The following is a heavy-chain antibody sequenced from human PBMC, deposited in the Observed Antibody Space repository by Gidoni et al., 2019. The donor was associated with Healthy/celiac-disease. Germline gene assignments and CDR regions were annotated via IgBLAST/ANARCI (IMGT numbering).Heavy chain of an antibody. J-gene: IGHJ6*02. Sequence: QVQLVQSGAEVKKPGSSVKVSCKASGGTFSSYAISWVRQAPGQGLEWMGGIIPIFGTANYAQKFQGRVTITADESTSTAYMELSSLRSEDTAVYYCAFQDDFWSGYLGGYYYGMDVWGQGTTVTVSS. CDR3: AFQDDFWSGYLGGYYYGMDV. CDR2: IIPIFGTA. V-gene: IGHV1-69*01. CDR1: GGTFSSYA. D-gene: IGHD3-3*01.